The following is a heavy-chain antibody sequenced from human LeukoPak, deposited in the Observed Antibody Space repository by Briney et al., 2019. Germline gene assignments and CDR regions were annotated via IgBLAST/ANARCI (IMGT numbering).Heavy chain of an antibody. CDR1: GGTFSSYA. J-gene: IGHJ4*02. CDR3: ARGSRSIYDILTGPLDY. CDR2: IIPIFGTA. D-gene: IGHD3-9*01. Sequence: SVKVSCKASGGTFSSYAISWVRQAPGQGHEWMGGIIPIFGTANYAQKFQGRVTITTDESTSTAYMELSSLRSEDTAVYYCARGSRSIYDILTGPLDYWGQGTLVTVSS. V-gene: IGHV1-69*05.